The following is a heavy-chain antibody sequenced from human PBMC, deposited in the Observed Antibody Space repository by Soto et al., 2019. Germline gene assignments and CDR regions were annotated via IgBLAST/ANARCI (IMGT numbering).Heavy chain of an antibody. CDR2: IYYSGST. V-gene: IGHV4-59*08. CDR1: GGSISSYY. CDR3: AMALYCSSTSCYDY. D-gene: IGHD2-2*01. J-gene: IGHJ4*02. Sequence: SETLSLTCTVSGGSISSYYWSWIRQPPGKGLEWIGYIYYSGSTNYNPPLKSRVTISVDTSKNQFSLKLSSVTAADTAVYYCAMALYCSSTSCYDYWGQGTLVTVSS.